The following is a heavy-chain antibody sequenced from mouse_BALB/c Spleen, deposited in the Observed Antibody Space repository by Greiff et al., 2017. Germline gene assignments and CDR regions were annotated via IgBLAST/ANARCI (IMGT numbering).Heavy chain of an antibody. CDR2: ISYSGST. CDR1: GYSITSDYA. V-gene: IGHV3-2*02. J-gene: IGHJ4*01. CDR3: ARGLWLRRGILYAMDY. D-gene: IGHD2-2*01. Sequence: EVKLMESGPGLVKPSQSLSLTCTVTGYSITSDYAWNWIRQFPGNQLEWMGYISYSGSTSYNPSLKSRISITRDTSKNQFFLQLNSVTTEDTATYYCARGLWLRRGILYAMDYWGQGTSVTVSS.